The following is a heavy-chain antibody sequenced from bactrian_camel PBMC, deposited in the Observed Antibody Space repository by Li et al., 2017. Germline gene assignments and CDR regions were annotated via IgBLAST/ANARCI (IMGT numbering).Heavy chain of an antibody. D-gene: IGHD2*01. CDR3: AADGTSSFCSGTYSLEYAY. Sequence: VQLVESGGGLVQPGGSLRLSCAASGFDFSSYYMTWVRQAPGKGLEWVSSIYTGGGSTYYADSVKGRFTISADNAKNSLWLDMSALQPENTATYYCAADGTSSFCSGTYSLEYAYWGQGTQVTVS. CDR1: GFDFSSYY. V-gene: IGHV3-2*01. J-gene: IGHJ4*01. CDR2: IYTGGGST.